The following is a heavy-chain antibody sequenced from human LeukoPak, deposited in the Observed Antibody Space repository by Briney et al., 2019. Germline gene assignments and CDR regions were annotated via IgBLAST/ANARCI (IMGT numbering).Heavy chain of an antibody. Sequence: GGSLRLSCAASGLTFSSHWMHWVRQAPGKGLVWVSRITNDGSSTTYADSVKGRFTISRDNSENTLFLHMNSLRAEDTAVYYCAKDRTGRYPYYFDYWGQGTLVTVSS. CDR3: AKDRTGRYPYYFDY. CDR2: ITNDGSST. D-gene: IGHD3-10*01. CDR1: GLTFSSHW. V-gene: IGHV3-74*01. J-gene: IGHJ4*02.